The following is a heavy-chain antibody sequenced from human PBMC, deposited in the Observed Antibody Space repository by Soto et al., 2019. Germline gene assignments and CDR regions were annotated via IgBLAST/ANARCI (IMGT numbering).Heavy chain of an antibody. V-gene: IGHV3-23*01. CDR1: GFGFTFSTSA. CDR2: FRESGGTT. J-gene: IGHJ4*02. D-gene: IGHD2-21*02. Sequence: GGSLRLSCAASGFGFTFSTSAMSWVRQAPGKGLEWVSTFRESGGTTHYANSVKGRFTISRDNTKNSLYLQANSLGAEDTAVYFCAKLLNGVTALDYWGQGAMVTVSS. CDR3: AKLLNGVTALDY.